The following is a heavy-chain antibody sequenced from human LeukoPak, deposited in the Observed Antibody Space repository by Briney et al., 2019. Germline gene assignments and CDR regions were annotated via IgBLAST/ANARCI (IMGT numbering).Heavy chain of an antibody. V-gene: IGHV3-7*01. J-gene: IGHJ4*02. CDR2: IKEDGSEK. D-gene: IGHD6-19*01. CDR3: ARDGQSSGWYGESILFDY. Sequence: GGSLRLSCAASGFTFSNYWMSWVRQAPGTGPEWVAHIKEDGSEKYYVDSVKGRFTISRDNAKNSLYLQMNSLRAEDTAVYYCARDGQSSGWYGESILFDYWGPGTLVTVSS. CDR1: GFTFSNYW.